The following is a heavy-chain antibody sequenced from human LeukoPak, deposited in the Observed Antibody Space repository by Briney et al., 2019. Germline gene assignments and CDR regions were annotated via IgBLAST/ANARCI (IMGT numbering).Heavy chain of an antibody. Sequence: GESLKISCKDSGYSFTNYWIGWVRQMPGKGLEWMGIIHSADSNTKYSPSFQGQVTISADRSISTAYLQWSGLKASDTAMYYCAGARHGDYRWDYWGQGTLVTVSS. D-gene: IGHD4-17*01. CDR1: GYSFTNYW. J-gene: IGHJ4*02. CDR2: IHSADSNT. V-gene: IGHV5-51*01. CDR3: AGARHGDYRWDY.